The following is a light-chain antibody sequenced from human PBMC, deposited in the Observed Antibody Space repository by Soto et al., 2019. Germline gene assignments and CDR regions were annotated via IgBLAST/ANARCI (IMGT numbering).Light chain of an antibody. Sequence: EIVLTQSPATLSLSPGERATLSCRASQNISSYLAWYQQKPGQAPRLLIYDASNRATGIPARFSGSGSGTDFTLTISSLEPEDFAVYYCQQRSNLPRTFGQGTKVEIK. J-gene: IGKJ1*01. CDR3: QQRSNLPRT. CDR2: DAS. V-gene: IGKV3-11*01. CDR1: QNISSY.